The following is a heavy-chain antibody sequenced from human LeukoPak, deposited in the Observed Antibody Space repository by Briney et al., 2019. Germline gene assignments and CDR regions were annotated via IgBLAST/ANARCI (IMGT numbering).Heavy chain of an antibody. D-gene: IGHD1-26*01. Sequence: TGGSLRLSCAASGFTFSSYWMSWVRQAPGKGLEWVANIKQDGSDKNYVDSVKGRFTISRDNAKDSLYLQMNSLRAEDTAVYYCARDHRGVFDYWGQGTLVTVSS. CDR1: GFTFSSYW. CDR3: ARDHRGVFDY. J-gene: IGHJ4*02. V-gene: IGHV3-7*01. CDR2: IKQDGSDK.